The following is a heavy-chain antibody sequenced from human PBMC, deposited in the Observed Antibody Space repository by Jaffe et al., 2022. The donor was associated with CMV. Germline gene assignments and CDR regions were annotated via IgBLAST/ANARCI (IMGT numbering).Heavy chain of an antibody. J-gene: IGHJ5*02. CDR1: GGSFSGYY. V-gene: IGHV4-34*01. CDR2: INHSGST. D-gene: IGHD3-10*01. CDR3: ARSGSGSYYIHLYWFDP. Sequence: QVQLQQWGAGLLKPSETLSLTCAVYGGSFSGYYWSWIRQPPGKGLEWIGEINHSGSTNYNPSLKSRVTISVDTSKNQFSLKLSSVTAADTAVYYCARSGSGSYYIHLYWFDPWGQGTLVTVSS.